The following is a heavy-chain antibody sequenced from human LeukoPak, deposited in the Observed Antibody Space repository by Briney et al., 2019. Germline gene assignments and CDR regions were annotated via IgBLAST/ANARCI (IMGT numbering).Heavy chain of an antibody. D-gene: IGHD3-22*01. CDR2: IYYSGST. J-gene: IGHJ4*02. V-gene: IGHV4-59*08. CDR3: ARHETKWLPTPYFDY. CDR1: GGSISSYY. Sequence: PSETLSLTCTVSGGSISSYYWSWLRQPPGKGLEWIGYIYYSGSTNYNPSLKSRVTISVDTSKNQFSLKLSSVTAADTAVYYCARHETKWLPTPYFDYWGQGTLVTVSS.